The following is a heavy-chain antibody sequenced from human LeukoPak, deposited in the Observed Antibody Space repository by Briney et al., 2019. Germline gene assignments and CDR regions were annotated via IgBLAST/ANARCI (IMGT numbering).Heavy chain of an antibody. V-gene: IGHV1-8*01. Sequence: ASVKVSCKASGYTFTSYDINWVRQATGQGLEWMGWMNPNRGNTGYAQKFQGRVTMTRDTSTSTVYMELSSLRSEDTAVYYCARDGLVGATPHFDYWGQGTLVIVSS. D-gene: IGHD1-26*01. CDR3: ARDGLVGATPHFDY. CDR1: GYTFTSYD. J-gene: IGHJ4*02. CDR2: MNPNRGNT.